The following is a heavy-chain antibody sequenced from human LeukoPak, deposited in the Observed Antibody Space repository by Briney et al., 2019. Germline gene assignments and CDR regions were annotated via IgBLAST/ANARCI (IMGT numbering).Heavy chain of an antibody. CDR2: TYYRSKWYN. D-gene: IGHD1-1*01. CDR1: GDSVSSNSAA. J-gene: IGHJ4*02. V-gene: IGHV6-1*01. Sequence: SQTLSLTCAISGDSVSSNSAAWNWIRQSPLRGLEWLGRTYYRSKWYNDYAVSVKSRITINPDTSKNQFSLQLSSVTPEDTAVYNCARWMNEPREFDYWGQGTPVTVSS. CDR3: ARWMNEPREFDY.